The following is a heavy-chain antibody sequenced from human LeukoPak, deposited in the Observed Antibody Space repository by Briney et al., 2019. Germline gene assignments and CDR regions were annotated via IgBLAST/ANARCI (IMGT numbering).Heavy chain of an antibody. J-gene: IGHJ4*02. CDR3: ARVGSGNPPY. CDR2: IIPILGIA. V-gene: IGHV1-69*04. Sequence: GASVKVSCKASGYTFTSYGISWVRQAPGQGLEWMGRIIPILGIANYAQKFQGRVTITADKSTSTAYMELSSLRSEDTAVYYCARVGSGNPPYWGQGTLVTVSS. CDR1: GYTFTSYG. D-gene: IGHD4-23*01.